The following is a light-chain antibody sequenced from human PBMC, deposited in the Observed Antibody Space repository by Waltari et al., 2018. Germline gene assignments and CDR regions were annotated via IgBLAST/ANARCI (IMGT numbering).Light chain of an antibody. Sequence: HLPGTAPKLLSYRNNMRPAVVPGRFSGSESGPATYLAISGLESEDEADYDCAAWEYSLNGFVVFGGGTKLTVL. CDR3: AAWEYSLNGFVV. V-gene: IGLV1-44*01. CDR2: RNN. J-gene: IGLJ2*01.